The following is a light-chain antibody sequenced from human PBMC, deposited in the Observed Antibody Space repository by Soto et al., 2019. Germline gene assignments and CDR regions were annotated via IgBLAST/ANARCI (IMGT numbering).Light chain of an antibody. J-gene: IGKJ3*01. CDR1: RGLLGF. CDR2: TAY. Sequence: DIQMTNSPSSLSASVGAGVPLLGRAIRGLLGFLNWYQQAPGRAPKLLISTAYKLQSGVPSRFSGSESGTEFTLTISSLQPEDFAIYFCQQTYSAPFTFGPGTKVDVK. V-gene: IGKV1-39*01. CDR3: QQTYSAPFT.